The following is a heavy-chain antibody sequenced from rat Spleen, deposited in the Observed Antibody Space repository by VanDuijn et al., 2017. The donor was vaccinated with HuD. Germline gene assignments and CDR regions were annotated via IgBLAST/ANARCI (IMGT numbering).Heavy chain of an antibody. Sequence: EVQLVESGGGLVQPGRSLKLSCAASGFTFSNYGMAWVRQAPTKGLEWVATISYDGSSTYYRDSAKGRFTISRDNAKSILYLQMNSLRSEDTATYYCTREETLYWYFDFWGPGTMVTVSS. CDR3: TREETLYWYFDF. CDR1: GFTFSNYG. D-gene: IGHD3-4*01. CDR2: ISYDGSST. J-gene: IGHJ1*01. V-gene: IGHV5-29*01.